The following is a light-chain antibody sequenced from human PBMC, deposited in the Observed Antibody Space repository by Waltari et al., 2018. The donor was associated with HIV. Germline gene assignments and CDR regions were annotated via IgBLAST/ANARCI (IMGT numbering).Light chain of an antibody. V-gene: IGLV2-14*01. Sequence: QSALTQPASVSGSPGQSVTISCAGSTNDVGAYNYFSWFQQHPGKAPKLMILEVSGRPSGVSDRFSGSKSGNTASLTISGLRPEDEADYYCTSYTSSNTYVFGSGTKISVL. CDR2: EVS. CDR1: TNDVGAYNY. CDR3: TSYTSSNTYV. J-gene: IGLJ1*01.